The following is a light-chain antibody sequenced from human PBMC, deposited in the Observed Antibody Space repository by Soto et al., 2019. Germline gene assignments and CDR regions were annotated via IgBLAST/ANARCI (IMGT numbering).Light chain of an antibody. V-gene: IGKV3-20*01. CDR2: GAS. CDR3: QQYNSSPPT. CDR1: QTVSITY. Sequence: PGESVTLSCRASQTVSITYLTWYQQKTGQAPRLLIFGASKRATGIPDRFSGRGFGTDCTLTISRLEPEDFSLDYCQQYNSSPPTFGPGTKVDIK. J-gene: IGKJ3*01.